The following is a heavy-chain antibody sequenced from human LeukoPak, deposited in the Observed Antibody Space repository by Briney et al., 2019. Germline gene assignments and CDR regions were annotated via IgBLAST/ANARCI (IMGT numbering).Heavy chain of an antibody. Sequence: GGSLRLSCAASGFTFDDYATHWVRQAPGKGLQWVSLISGDGYSTYYADSVKGRFTISRDNSKNSLYLQMNSLRTEDTALYYCAKGRVGGYDAPLDYWDQGTLVTVSS. D-gene: IGHD5-12*01. CDR2: ISGDGYST. CDR1: GFTFDDYA. J-gene: IGHJ4*02. V-gene: IGHV3-43*02. CDR3: AKGRVGGYDAPLDY.